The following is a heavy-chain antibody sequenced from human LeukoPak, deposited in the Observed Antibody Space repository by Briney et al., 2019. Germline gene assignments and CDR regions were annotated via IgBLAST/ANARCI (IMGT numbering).Heavy chain of an antibody. D-gene: IGHD4-23*01. Sequence: MASETLSLTCTVSGGSICSYYWSWIRQPPGKGLEWIGYIYTSGSTNYNPSLKSRVTISVDTSKNQFSLKLSSVTAADTAVYYCARRGGAFDIWGQGTMVTVSS. V-gene: IGHV4-4*09. CDR2: IYTSGST. CDR3: ARRGGAFDI. CDR1: GGSICSYY. J-gene: IGHJ3*02.